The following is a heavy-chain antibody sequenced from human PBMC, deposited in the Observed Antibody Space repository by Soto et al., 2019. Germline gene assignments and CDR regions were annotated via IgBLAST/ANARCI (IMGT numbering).Heavy chain of an antibody. J-gene: IGHJ5*02. CDR2: IYPGDSDT. V-gene: IGHV5-51*01. CDR3: ARWGYCSSSSCYDNWFDP. D-gene: IGHD2-2*01. Sequence: GEALKISCKGSXYSFSTYWIGWVRQMPGKGLEWMGMIYPGDSDTRYSPSFQGQVTISADKSISTAYLQWSRLKASDTAMYYCARWGYCSSSSCYDNWFDPWGQGTLVTVSS. CDR1: XYSFSTYW.